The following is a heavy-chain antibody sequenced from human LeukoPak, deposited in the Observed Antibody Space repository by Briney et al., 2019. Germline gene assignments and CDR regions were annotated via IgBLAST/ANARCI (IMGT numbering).Heavy chain of an antibody. V-gene: IGHV3-23*01. CDR1: GFTFSSYA. CDR3: ARPSPADPDAFDI. Sequence: GGSLRLSCAASGFTFSSYAMSWVRQAPGKGLEWVSAISGSGGSTYYADSVKGRFTISRDNAKNSLYLQMNSLRAEDTAVYYCARPSPADPDAFDIWGQGTMVTVSS. J-gene: IGHJ3*02. CDR2: ISGSGGST.